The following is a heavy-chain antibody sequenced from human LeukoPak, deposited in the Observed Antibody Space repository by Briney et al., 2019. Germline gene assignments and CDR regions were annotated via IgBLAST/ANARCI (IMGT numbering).Heavy chain of an antibody. Sequence: GGSLRLSCAASGFTFSSYEMNWVRQAPGKGLEWVSYISSSGRTTYNADSVKGRFTISRDNAKNSLYLQMNSLRAEDTAVYFCAREPTYSSSWHTSCDYWGQGILVTVSS. J-gene: IGHJ4*02. CDR2: ISSSGRTT. D-gene: IGHD6-13*01. CDR3: AREPTYSSSWHTSCDY. CDR1: GFTFSSYE. V-gene: IGHV3-48*01.